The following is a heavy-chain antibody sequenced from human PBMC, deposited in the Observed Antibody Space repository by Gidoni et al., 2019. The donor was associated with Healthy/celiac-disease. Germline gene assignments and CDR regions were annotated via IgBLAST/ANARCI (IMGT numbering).Heavy chain of an antibody. CDR2: INHSGST. J-gene: IGHJ5*02. CDR1: GGSFSGYY. Sequence: QVQLQQWGAGLLKPSETLSLTCAVYGGSFSGYYWSWIRQPPGKGLEWIGEINHSGSTNYNPSLKSRVTISVDTSKNQFSLKLSSVTAADTAVYYCARHLYDFWSGYYGDNWFDPWGQGTLVTVSS. D-gene: IGHD3-3*01. CDR3: ARHLYDFWSGYYGDNWFDP. V-gene: IGHV4-34*01.